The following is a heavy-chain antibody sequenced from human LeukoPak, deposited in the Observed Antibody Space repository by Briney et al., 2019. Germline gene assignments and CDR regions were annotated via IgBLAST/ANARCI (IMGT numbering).Heavy chain of an antibody. CDR3: ARGKSISFNSFDP. CDR2: IIPMLGKA. CDR1: GDTFSTYA. J-gene: IGHJ5*02. D-gene: IGHD3-3*02. V-gene: IGHV1-69*04. Sequence: SVKVSCKASGDTFSTYAIGWVRQAPGQGLEWMGRIIPMLGKANYAQKFQGRVTITADKSTNTAYMELSSLRSEDTAVYYCARGKSISFNSFDPWGQGTLVTVSS.